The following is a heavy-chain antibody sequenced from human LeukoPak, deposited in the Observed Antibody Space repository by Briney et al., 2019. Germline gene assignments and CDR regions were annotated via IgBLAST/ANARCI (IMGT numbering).Heavy chain of an antibody. D-gene: IGHD6-19*01. CDR1: GFTFSSYG. V-gene: IGHV3-23*01. CDR2: ISGSGGST. Sequence: GGSLRLSWAAAGFTFSSYGMSWVRQAPGKGLEWVSAISGSGGSTYYADSVKGRFTISRDNSKNTLYLQMNSLRAEDTAVYYCAKSRVAVAGGNFDYWGQGTLVTVSS. CDR3: AKSRVAVAGGNFDY. J-gene: IGHJ4*02.